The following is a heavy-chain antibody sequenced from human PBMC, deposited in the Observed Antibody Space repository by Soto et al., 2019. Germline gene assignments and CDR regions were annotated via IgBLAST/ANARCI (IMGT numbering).Heavy chain of an antibody. V-gene: IGHV2-26*01. D-gene: IGHD3-16*02. CDR2: IFSNDEK. Sequence: QVTLKESGPVLVKPTETLTLTCTVSGFSLSNARMGVSWIRQPPGKALEWLAHIFSNDEKSYSTSLKSRLTTSMYTSKSQVVLTMTNMDPVDTATYYCARIERAQYYYYIWGSYRYLDAFDIWGQGTMVTVSS. J-gene: IGHJ3*02. CDR1: GFSLSNARMG. CDR3: ARIERAQYYYYIWGSYRYLDAFDI.